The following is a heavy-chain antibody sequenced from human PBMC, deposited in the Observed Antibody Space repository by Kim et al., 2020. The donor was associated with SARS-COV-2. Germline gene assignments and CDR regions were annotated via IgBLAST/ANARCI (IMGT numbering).Heavy chain of an antibody. D-gene: IGHD2-15*01. Sequence: GGSLRLSCAASGFTFGAFAMRWVRQAPGKGLEWVSLISGEGGSTYYAESVKGRFTISRDNVTNTLYLQMNSLRTDDTAMYYCAKIGGLFGYCMDVWGPGTTVTVSS. CDR1: GFTFGAFA. CDR2: ISGEGGST. J-gene: IGHJ6*02. V-gene: IGHV3-43*02. CDR3: AKIGGLFGYCMDV.